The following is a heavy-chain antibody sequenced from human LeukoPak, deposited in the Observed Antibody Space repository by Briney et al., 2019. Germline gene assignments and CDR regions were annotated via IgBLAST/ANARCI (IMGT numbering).Heavy chain of an antibody. CDR3: ARLVAGNYDILTGYSPLLDY. D-gene: IGHD3-9*01. CDR1: GFTFSSYW. CDR2: INSDGSST. V-gene: IGHV3-74*01. Sequence: GGSLRLSCAAPGFTFSSYWMHWVRQAPGKGLVWVSRINSDGSSTSYADSVKGRFTISRDNAKNTLYLQMNSLRAEDTAVYYCARLVAGNYDILTGYSPLLDYWGQGTLVTVSS. J-gene: IGHJ4*02.